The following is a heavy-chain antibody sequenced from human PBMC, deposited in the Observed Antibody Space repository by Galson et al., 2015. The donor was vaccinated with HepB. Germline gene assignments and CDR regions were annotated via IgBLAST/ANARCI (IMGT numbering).Heavy chain of an antibody. CDR2: ISSNGGST. CDR3: VKGRRIQLWLEAEEEHFDY. V-gene: IGHV3-64D*06. D-gene: IGHD5-18*01. J-gene: IGHJ4*02. CDR1: GFTFSSYA. Sequence: SLRLSCAASGFTFSSYAMHWVRQAPGKGLEYVSAISSNGGSTYYADSVKGRFTISRDNSKNTLYLQMSSLRAEDTAVYYCVKGRRIQLWLEAEEEHFDYWGQGTLVTVSS.